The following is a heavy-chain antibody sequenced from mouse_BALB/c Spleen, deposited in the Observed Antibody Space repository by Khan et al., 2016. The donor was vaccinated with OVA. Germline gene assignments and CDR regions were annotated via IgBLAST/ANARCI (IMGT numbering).Heavy chain of an antibody. CDR3: TRGYGNYVRYYFDY. D-gene: IGHD2-10*02. CDR2: IDPYYGGA. Sequence: VQLKESGPELEKPGASVKISCKASGYSFTGYNMNWVKQSNGKSLEWIGNIDPYYGGATYNQKFKGKATLTVDKSSSTAYMQLKSLTSEDSAVYYCTRGYGNYVRYYFDYWGQGTILTVSS. J-gene: IGHJ2*01. CDR1: GYSFTGYN. V-gene: IGHV1-39*01.